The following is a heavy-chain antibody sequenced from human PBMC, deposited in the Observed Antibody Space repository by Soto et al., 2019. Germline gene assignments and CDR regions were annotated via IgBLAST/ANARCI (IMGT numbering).Heavy chain of an antibody. CDR3: ARELQFKSVPAAIGWFDP. V-gene: IGHV3-21*01. CDR2: ISSSSSYI. CDR1: GFTFSSYS. J-gene: IGHJ5*02. Sequence: PGGSLRLSCAASGFTFSSYSMNWVRQAPGKGLEWVSSISSSSSYIYYADSVKGRFTISRDNAKNSLYLQMNSLRAEDTAVYYCARELQFKSVPAAIGWFDPWGQGTLVTVSS. D-gene: IGHD2-2*02.